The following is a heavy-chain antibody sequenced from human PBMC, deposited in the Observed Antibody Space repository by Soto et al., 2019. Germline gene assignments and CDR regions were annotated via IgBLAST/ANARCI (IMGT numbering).Heavy chain of an antibody. J-gene: IGHJ6*02. CDR3: ARVVGYYGSGSYYNGYYGMDV. CDR2: SSAYNGNT. V-gene: IGHV1-18*04. D-gene: IGHD3-10*01. Sequence: ASVKFSCKASGYTFTSYGISWVRQAPGQGLEWMGWSSAYNGNTNYAQKLQGRVTMTTDTSTSTAYMELRSLRSDDTAVYYCARVVGYYGSGSYYNGYYGMDVWGQGTTVTVSS. CDR1: GYTFTSYG.